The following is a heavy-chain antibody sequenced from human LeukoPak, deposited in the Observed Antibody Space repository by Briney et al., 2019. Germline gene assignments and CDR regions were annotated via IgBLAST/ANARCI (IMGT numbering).Heavy chain of an antibody. CDR3: VRVVTVSNTDPAFDI. CDR1: GFTFTNYA. J-gene: IGHJ3*02. Sequence: SGGSLRLSCAASGFTFTNYAMHWVRQAPGKGLEWVALIWHDGSNSHYVDSVKGRFTISRDNPKSTLYLQMNSLRADDTAVYYCVRVVTVSNTDPAFDIWGRGTLVTVSS. D-gene: IGHD2-21*02. CDR2: IWHDGSNS. V-gene: IGHV3-33*08.